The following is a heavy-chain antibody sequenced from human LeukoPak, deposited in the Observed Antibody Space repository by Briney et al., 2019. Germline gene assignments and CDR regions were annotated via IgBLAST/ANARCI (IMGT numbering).Heavy chain of an antibody. CDR3: SRSLDY. V-gene: IGHV3-7*01. CDR1: GFPFSGYW. J-gene: IGHJ4*02. CDR2: INQDGSVQ. Sequence: GGALRLSCAASGFPFSGYWMDWVRQAPGKEMEWVANINQDGSVQYYAASVRGRFTISRDNAKNSLHLQMNVLKVDDTAIYYCSRSLDYLGQGALVTVSS.